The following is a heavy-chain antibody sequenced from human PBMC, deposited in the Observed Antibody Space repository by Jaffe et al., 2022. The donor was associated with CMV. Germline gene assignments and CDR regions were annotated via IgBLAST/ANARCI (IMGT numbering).Heavy chain of an antibody. D-gene: IGHD5-12*01. J-gene: IGHJ6*02. CDR2: IIPIFGTA. CDR3: ARVGRPDYEYPPHYYGMDV. V-gene: IGHV1-69*01. Sequence: QVQLVQSGAEVKKPGSSVKVSCKASGGTFSSYAISWVRQAPGQGLEWMGGIIPIFGTANYAQKFQGRVTITADESTSTAYMELSSLRSEDTAVYYCARVGRPDYEYPPHYYGMDVWGQGTTVTVSS. CDR1: GGTFSSYA.